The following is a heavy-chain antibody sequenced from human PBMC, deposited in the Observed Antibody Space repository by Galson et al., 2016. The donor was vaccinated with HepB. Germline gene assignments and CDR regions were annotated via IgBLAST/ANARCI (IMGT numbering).Heavy chain of an antibody. CDR2: INHSGGT. CDR1: GGSFSGYY. D-gene: IGHD4-11*01. J-gene: IGHJ6*02. V-gene: IGHV4-34*01. CDR3: ARGFAGGYSNGIHYYDMDV. Sequence: ETLSLTCAVYGGSFSGYYWSWIRQPPGRGLEWIGQINHSGGTNNNPSLKSRVTMSVDISKNQFSLKLNSVTAADTAVYYCARGFAGGYSNGIHYYDMDVWGQGSTVTVSS.